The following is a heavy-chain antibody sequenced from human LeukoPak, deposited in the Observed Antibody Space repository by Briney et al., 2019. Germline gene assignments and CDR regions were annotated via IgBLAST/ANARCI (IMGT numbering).Heavy chain of an antibody. CDR1: GFTVSSNY. CDR3: ARDSYGSGSYIGRTDY. V-gene: IGHV3-53*01. CDR2: IYSGGST. D-gene: IGHD3-10*01. Sequence: GGSLRLSCAASGFTVSSNYMSWVRQAPGKGLEWVSVIYSGGSTYYADPVKGRFTISRDNCKNTLYLQMNTLRAEDTAVYYCARDSYGSGSYIGRTDYWGQGTLVSAS. J-gene: IGHJ4*02.